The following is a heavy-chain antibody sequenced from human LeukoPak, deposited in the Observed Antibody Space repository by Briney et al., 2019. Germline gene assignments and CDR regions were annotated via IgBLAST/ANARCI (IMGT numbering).Heavy chain of an antibody. Sequence: PGGSLRLSCAASEFTFSIYWMHWVRQVPGKGLVWVSRIHSDGGATTYADSVKGRFTISRDNAKNTLSVQMNSLRVQDTAVYYCVRDADWSFDYWGQGTLLTVSS. V-gene: IGHV3-74*01. CDR1: EFTFSIYW. J-gene: IGHJ4*02. CDR2: IHSDGGAT. D-gene: IGHD3-9*01. CDR3: VRDADWSFDY.